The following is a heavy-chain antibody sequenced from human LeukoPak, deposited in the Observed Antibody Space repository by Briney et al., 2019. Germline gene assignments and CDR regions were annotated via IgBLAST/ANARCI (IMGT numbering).Heavy chain of an antibody. CDR2: IKQDGSEK. D-gene: IGHD6-19*01. Sequence: GGSLRLSCAASGFSFDGYAMHWVRQAPGKGLEWVANIKQDGSEKYYVDSVKGRFTISRDNAKNSLYLQMNSLRAEDTAVYYCARARSSGWYKIPYHFDYWGQGTLVTVSS. CDR1: GFSFDGYA. CDR3: ARARSSGWYKIPYHFDY. J-gene: IGHJ4*02. V-gene: IGHV3-7*01.